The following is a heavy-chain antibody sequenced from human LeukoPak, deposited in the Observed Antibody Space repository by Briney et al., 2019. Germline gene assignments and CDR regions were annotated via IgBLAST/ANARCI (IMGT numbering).Heavy chain of an antibody. CDR2: IRYDKSNE. CDR1: RFIFSNFG. V-gene: IGHV3-30*02. Sequence: GGSLRLSCTVSRFIFSNFGMHWVRQAPGKGLEWLAYIRYDKSNEYYADFVKGRFTISRDNSKNVLYLQMNSLRPEDTALYFCARDYSSGYHSDGLRFDPWGQGTLVTVS. J-gene: IGHJ5*02. D-gene: IGHD5-24*01. CDR3: ARDYSSGYHSDGLRFDP.